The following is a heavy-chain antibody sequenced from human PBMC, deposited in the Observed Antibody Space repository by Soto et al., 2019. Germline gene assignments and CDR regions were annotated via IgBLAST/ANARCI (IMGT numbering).Heavy chain of an antibody. J-gene: IGHJ4*02. Sequence: SETLSLTCTVSGGSISSSSYYWGWIRQPPGKGLEWIGSIYYSGSTYYNPSLKSRVTISVDTSKNQFSLKLSSVTAADTAVYYCARQRGSHDGYNCNWGQGTLVTVSS. CDR1: GGSISSSSYY. V-gene: IGHV4-39*01. CDR3: ARQRGSHDGYNCN. D-gene: IGHD5-12*01. CDR2: IYYSGST.